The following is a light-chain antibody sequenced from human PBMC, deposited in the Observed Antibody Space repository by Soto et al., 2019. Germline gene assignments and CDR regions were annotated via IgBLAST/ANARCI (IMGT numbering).Light chain of an antibody. Sequence: EIVLTQSPGTLSLSPGERATLSCRASQSVTNNYLAWYQQKPGLAPRLLICAATSRATSIPDRFSGSGAGTLFLLTISLLEHEYVAVFYYQHNGGPPLTFGQGTRVEIK. CDR2: AAT. V-gene: IGKV3-20*01. CDR1: QSVTNNY. J-gene: IGKJ1*01. CDR3: QHNGGPPLT.